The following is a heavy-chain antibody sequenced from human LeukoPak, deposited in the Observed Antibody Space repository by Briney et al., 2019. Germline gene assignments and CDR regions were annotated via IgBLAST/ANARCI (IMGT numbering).Heavy chain of an antibody. CDR2: IIPIFGTA. D-gene: IGHD1-26*01. Sequence: SVKVSCKASGGTFSSYAISWVRQAPGQGLEWMGGIIPIFGTANYAQKFQGRVTMTRDTSTSTVYMELSSLRSEDTAVYYCARSLGARYYFDYWGQGTLVTVSS. CDR3: ARSLGARYYFDY. V-gene: IGHV1-69*05. J-gene: IGHJ4*02. CDR1: GGTFSSYA.